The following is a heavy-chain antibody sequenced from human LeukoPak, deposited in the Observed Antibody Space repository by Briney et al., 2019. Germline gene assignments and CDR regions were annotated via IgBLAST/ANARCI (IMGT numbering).Heavy chain of an antibody. CDR2: ISGSGGST. V-gene: IGHV3-23*01. CDR3: AKEYQAMADY. Sequence: PGGSLRLSCAASGFTFTSFAMAWVRQAPGKGLDWVSGISGSGGSTHYADSVKGRFTISRDNSKNTLYLQMNSLRAEDTAVYYCAKEYQAMADYWGQGTLVTVSS. J-gene: IGHJ4*02. CDR1: GFTFTSFA. D-gene: IGHD2-2*01.